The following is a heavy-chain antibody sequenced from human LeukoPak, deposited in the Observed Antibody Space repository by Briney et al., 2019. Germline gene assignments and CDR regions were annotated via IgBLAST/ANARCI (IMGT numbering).Heavy chain of an antibody. CDR2: ISSSGGST. D-gene: IGHD3-22*01. J-gene: IGHJ3*02. CDR3: AKPRRDTYYYDSSGEGEAFDI. V-gene: IGHV3-23*01. CDR1: RFTFSSYA. Sequence: GGSLRLSCAASRFTFSSYAMSWVRQAPGKGLEWVSAISSSGGSTYYADSVKGRFTISRDNSKNTLYLQMNSLRAEDTAVYYCAKPRRDTYYYDSSGEGEAFDIWGQGTRVTVSS.